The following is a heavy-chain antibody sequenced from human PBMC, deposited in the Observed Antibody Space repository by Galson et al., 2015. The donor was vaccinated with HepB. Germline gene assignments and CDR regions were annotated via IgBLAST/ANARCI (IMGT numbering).Heavy chain of an antibody. V-gene: IGHV3-30*18. CDR1: GFTFSSYG. D-gene: IGHD6-13*01. Sequence: SLRLSCAASGFTFSSYGMHWVRQAPGKGLEWVAVISYDGSNKYYADSVKGRFTISRDDSKNTVYLQMNSLRAEDTAVYYCTNEAPTGTEFDYWGQGTLVTVSS. J-gene: IGHJ4*02. CDR2: ISYDGSNK. CDR3: TNEAPTGTEFDY.